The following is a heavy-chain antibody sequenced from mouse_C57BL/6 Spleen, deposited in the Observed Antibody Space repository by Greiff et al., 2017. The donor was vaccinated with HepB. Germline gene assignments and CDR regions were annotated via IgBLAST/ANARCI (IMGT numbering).Heavy chain of an antibody. CDR3: ARHRGSNYGIFDY. CDR2: ISNGGGST. J-gene: IGHJ2*01. D-gene: IGHD2-5*01. CDR1: GFTFSDYY. Sequence: EVQVVESGGGLVQPGGSLKLSCAASGFTFSDYYMYWVRQTPEKRLEWVAYISNGGGSTYYPDTVKGRFTISRDNAKNTLYLQMSRLKSEDTAMYYCARHRGSNYGIFDYWGQGTTLTVSS. V-gene: IGHV5-12*01.